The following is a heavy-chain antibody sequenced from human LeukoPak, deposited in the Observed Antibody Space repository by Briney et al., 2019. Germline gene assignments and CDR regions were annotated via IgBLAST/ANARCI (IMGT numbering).Heavy chain of an antibody. D-gene: IGHD4/OR15-4a*01. CDR3: ARPLLWWPQVGYFDY. Sequence: ASVKVSCKASGYTFTGYYIHWVRQAPGQGLEWMGWINPNSGATTYAQKFQGRVSMTRDTSITTAYMELSGLRSDDTAVYYCARPLLWWPQVGYFDYWGQGTLVTVSS. V-gene: IGHV1-2*02. CDR1: GYTFTGYY. CDR2: INPNSGAT. J-gene: IGHJ4*02.